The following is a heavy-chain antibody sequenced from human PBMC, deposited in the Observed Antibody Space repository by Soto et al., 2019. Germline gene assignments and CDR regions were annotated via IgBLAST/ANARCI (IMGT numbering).Heavy chain of an antibody. CDR3: AGTTSHHWLYMDD. CDR2: TYYRSRWYN. D-gene: IGHD1-1*01. J-gene: IGHJ6*03. V-gene: IGHV6-1*01. Sequence: SQTRSLTCVISGDSVSGNSAAWNWIRLSQSRGLEWLARTYYRSRWYNDYAVSVRSRITVNADTSKNQFSLQLTSVTPEDTAIYYCAGTTSHHWLYMDDWGRGTTVTVSS. CDR1: GDSVSGNSAA.